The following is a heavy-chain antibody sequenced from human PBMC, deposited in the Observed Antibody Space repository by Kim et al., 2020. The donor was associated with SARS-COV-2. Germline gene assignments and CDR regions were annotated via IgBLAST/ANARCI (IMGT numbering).Heavy chain of an antibody. Sequence: GGSLRLLCVASGFTFSGFAMHWVRQAPGKGLEWVAVVSYAGTKTYYADSVKGRFTISRDNSKNTQHLQNDRLSVEDTAVYFCARDLQSFEPPLYWGQGTL. J-gene: IGHJ4*02. D-gene: IGHD4-4*01. CDR1: GFTFSGFA. V-gene: IGHV3-30*04. CDR2: VSYAGTKT. CDR3: ARDLQSFEPPLY.